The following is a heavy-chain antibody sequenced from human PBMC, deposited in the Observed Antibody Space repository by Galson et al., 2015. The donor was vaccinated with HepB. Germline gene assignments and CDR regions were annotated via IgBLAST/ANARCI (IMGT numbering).Heavy chain of an antibody. CDR1: GITFSHFW. J-gene: IGHJ3*02. Sequence: SLRLSCAASGITFSHFWMSWVRRAPGKGLEWVANIKQDETEKYYVDSVKGRFTISRDNAKNSVYLQMNSLRAEDSAVYYCARDLWEFSGYDAFDIWGQGTTVIVSS. CDR3: ARDLWEFSGYDAFDI. D-gene: IGHD6-25*01. CDR2: IKQDETEK. V-gene: IGHV3-7*03.